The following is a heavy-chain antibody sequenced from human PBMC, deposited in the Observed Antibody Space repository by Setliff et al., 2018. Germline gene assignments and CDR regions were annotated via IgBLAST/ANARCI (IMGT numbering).Heavy chain of an antibody. V-gene: IGHV3-74*01. Sequence: GGSLRLSCAASGFTFSSYGMHWVRQAPGKGLEWVSRINSDGSSTSYADSVRGRFTISRDNARDSLYLQMNSLRAEDTAVYYCVRDTTSGWMLTNWGQGTLVTVSS. CDR2: INSDGSST. J-gene: IGHJ4*02. D-gene: IGHD6-25*01. CDR1: GFTFSSYG. CDR3: VRDTTSGWMLTN.